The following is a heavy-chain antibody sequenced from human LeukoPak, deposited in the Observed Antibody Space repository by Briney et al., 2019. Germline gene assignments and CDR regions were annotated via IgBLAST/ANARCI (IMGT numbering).Heavy chain of an antibody. CDR1: GFTFSSYA. CDR3: ARDLSSIAAAGKGPTDY. D-gene: IGHD6-13*01. V-gene: IGHV3-30-3*01. Sequence: PGRSLRLSCAASGFTFSSYAMHWVRQAPGKGLEWVAVISYDGSNKYYADSVKGRFTISRDNSKNTLYLQMNSLRAEDTAVYYCARDLSSIAAAGKGPTDYWGQGTLVTVSS. J-gene: IGHJ4*02. CDR2: ISYDGSNK.